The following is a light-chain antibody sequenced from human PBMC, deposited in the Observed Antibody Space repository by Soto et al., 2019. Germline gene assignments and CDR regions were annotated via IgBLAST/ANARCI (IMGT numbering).Light chain of an antibody. V-gene: IGKV1-39*01. CDR2: AAS. J-gene: IGKJ2*01. Sequence: DIQLTQSPSSLSASVGDRVTITCRTSQSIDIYLNWYQQRPGQVPKLLIYAASNLQRGVPSRFSGSGSGTEFTLTISSLQPEDFATYYCQQGYSIPTIGQGTKVVIK. CDR3: QQGYSIPT. CDR1: QSIDIY.